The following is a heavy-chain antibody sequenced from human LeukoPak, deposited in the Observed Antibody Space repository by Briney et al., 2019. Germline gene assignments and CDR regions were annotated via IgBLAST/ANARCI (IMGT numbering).Heavy chain of an antibody. V-gene: IGHV6-1*01. Sequence: SQTLSLTCAISGDRVSSNSAAWPWIRQSPSRGLEWPGRTYYRSKWYNDYAVSVKSRITINPDTSKNQFSLQLNSVTPEDTAVYYCARGVRISGMDVWGQGTTVTVSS. CDR2: TYYRSKWYN. CDR3: ARGVRISGMDV. D-gene: IGHD3-3*01. CDR1: GDRVSSNSAA. J-gene: IGHJ6*02.